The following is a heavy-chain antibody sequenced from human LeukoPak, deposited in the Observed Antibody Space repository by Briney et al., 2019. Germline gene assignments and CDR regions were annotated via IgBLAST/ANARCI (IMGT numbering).Heavy chain of an antibody. D-gene: IGHD6-13*01. J-gene: IGHJ4*02. CDR2: IFYSGSI. CDR1: GGSIISSTFY. CDR3: ARHQRYSSSWYQFDY. Sequence: SSETLSLTCTVSGGSIISSTFYWGWIRQPPGKGLEWIGRIFYSGSIYYNPSLKSRVTISVDTSKNQFSLKLSSVTAADTAVYYCARHQRYSSSWYQFDYWGQGALVTVSS. V-gene: IGHV4-39*01.